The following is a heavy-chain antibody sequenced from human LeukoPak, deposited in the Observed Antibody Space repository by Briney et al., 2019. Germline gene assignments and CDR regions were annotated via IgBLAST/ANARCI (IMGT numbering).Heavy chain of an antibody. CDR2: IYYSGST. V-gene: IGHV4-39*07. CDR1: GGSISSDSYS. D-gene: IGHD3-10*01. J-gene: IGHJ4*01. CDR3: ARDTGSGSYYTLRY. Sequence: SETLSLTCTVSGGSISSDSYSWGWIRQPPGKGLEWIGSIYYSGSTNYNPSLKSRITISVDTSKNQFSLRLSSVTAADTAVYYCARDTGSGSYYTLRYWGHGTLVTVSS.